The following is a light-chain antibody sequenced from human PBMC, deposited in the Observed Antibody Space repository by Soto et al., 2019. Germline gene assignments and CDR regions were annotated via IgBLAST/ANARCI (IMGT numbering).Light chain of an antibody. Sequence: QSALTQPASVSGSPGQSITISCTGTSSDIGFYNYVSWYQQHPGEAPKLVIYEVAKRPSGVSSRFSGSKSGSTASLTISGLQAEDEADYHCSSYAGSYVFGTGTKVTVL. CDR3: SSYAGSYV. J-gene: IGLJ1*01. CDR2: EVA. CDR1: SSDIGFYNY. V-gene: IGLV2-14*01.